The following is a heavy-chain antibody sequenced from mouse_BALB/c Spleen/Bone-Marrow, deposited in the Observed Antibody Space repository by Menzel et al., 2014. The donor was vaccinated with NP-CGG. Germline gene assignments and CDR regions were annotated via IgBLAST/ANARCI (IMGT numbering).Heavy chain of an antibody. CDR2: ISGGGSYT. CDR1: GFTFSSYG. D-gene: IGHD2-4*01. V-gene: IGHV5-9-2*01. Sequence: EVMLVESGGNLVKSGGSLKLSCAASGFTFSSYGKSWVRQTPEKRLEWVATISGGGSYTFYPDSVKGRFTISRDNAKNNLYLQLSSLRSEDTALYYCARHAYYDQTEVSFVYWGQGTLVTVSA. J-gene: IGHJ3*01. CDR3: ARHAYYDQTEVSFVY.